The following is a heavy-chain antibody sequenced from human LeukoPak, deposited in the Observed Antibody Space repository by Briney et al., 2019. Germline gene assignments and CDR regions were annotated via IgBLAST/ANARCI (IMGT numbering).Heavy chain of an antibody. CDR1: GGSISSGRYY. J-gene: IGHJ4*02. CDR3: ARGLERRLGYFDY. V-gene: IGHV4-61*02. CDR2: IYYSGIT. Sequence: HPSETLSLTCNVSGGSISSGRYYSSWIRQPAGKGLEWIGRIYYSGITDYNPSLKSRVTISVDTSKNKFSLRLPSVTAADAAVYYCARGLERRLGYFDYWGQGTLVTVPS. D-gene: IGHD1-1*01.